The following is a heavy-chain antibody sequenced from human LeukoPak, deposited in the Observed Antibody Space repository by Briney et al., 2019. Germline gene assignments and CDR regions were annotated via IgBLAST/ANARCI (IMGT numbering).Heavy chain of an antibody. CDR3: ARDHILYYYMDV. J-gene: IGHJ6*03. D-gene: IGHD1-26*01. Sequence: PSETLSLTCTVSGGSISSSSYYWGWIRQPPGKGLEWIGSIYYSGSTYYNPSLKSRVTISVDTSKNQFSLKLSSVTAADTAVYYCARDHILYYYMDVWGKGTTVTISS. V-gene: IGHV4-39*07. CDR2: IYYSGST. CDR1: GGSISSSSYY.